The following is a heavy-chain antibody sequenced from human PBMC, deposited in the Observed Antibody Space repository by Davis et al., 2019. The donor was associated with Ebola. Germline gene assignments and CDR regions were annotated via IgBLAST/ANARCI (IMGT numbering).Heavy chain of an antibody. Sequence: PSETLSLTCTVSGGSISSYYWSWIRQPPGKGLEWIGYIYYSGSTNYNPSLKSRVTISVDTSKNQFSLKLSSVTAADTAVYYCARTYRYSSSWYYFDYWGQGTLVTVSS. V-gene: IGHV4-59*08. CDR3: ARTYRYSSSWYYFDY. J-gene: IGHJ4*02. D-gene: IGHD6-13*01. CDR2: IYYSGST. CDR1: GGSISSYY.